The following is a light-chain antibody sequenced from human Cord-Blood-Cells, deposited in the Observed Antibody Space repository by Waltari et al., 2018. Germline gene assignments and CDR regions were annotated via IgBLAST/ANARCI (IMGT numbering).Light chain of an antibody. CDR1: SVNIGSNY. Sequence: VLTPPPSASGSPGLTVTFPCSGSSVNIGSNYAYSYQQPPGTAPNLLIYRNNHRPSGVPARLSGSKSGASASPAISGLRSDDEADYYCSAWDDSLSGRVFGGGTKLTVL. V-gene: IGLV1-47*01. J-gene: IGLJ3*02. CDR3: SAWDDSLSGRV. CDR2: RNN.